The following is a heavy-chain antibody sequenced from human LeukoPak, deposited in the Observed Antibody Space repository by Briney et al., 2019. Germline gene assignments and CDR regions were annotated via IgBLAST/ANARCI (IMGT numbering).Heavy chain of an antibody. J-gene: IGHJ4*02. D-gene: IGHD3-10*01. CDR2: ISYDGSNK. CDR1: GFTFSDYA. Sequence: GGSLRLSCAASGFTFSDYAMHWVRQAPGKGLEWVAAISYDGSNKYYADSVKGRFTISRDNSKNTLYLQMNSLRAEDTAVYYCASRESSMARSHWGQGTLVTVSS. V-gene: IGHV3-30*04. CDR3: ASRESSMARSH.